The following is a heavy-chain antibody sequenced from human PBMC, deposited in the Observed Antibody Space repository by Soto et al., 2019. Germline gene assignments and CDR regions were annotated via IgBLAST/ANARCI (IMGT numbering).Heavy chain of an antibody. V-gene: IGHV4-39*01. CDR1: GVTISNSSYY. Sequence: SETLSLTCSVSGVTISNSSYYWGWIRRPPGKGLEWIGTIYYSGITYYNPSLKSRVTISVDTSKNQFSLKLTSVTAADTAVYYCARHGSNWGQGTLVTVSS. J-gene: IGHJ4*02. CDR2: IYYSGIT. CDR3: ARHGSN.